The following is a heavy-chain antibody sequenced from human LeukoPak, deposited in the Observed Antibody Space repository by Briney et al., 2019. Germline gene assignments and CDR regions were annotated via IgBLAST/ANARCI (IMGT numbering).Heavy chain of an antibody. J-gene: IGHJ4*02. Sequence: SVKVSCKASGGTFSSYAISWVRQAPGQGLEWMGGIIPMFGTANYAQKFQGRVTITADESTSTAYMELSSLRSEDTAVYYCAREMEAYGRSYGRYYDSSGYFDYWGQGTLVTVSS. CDR2: IIPMFGTA. CDR3: AREMEAYGRSYGRYYDSSGYFDY. V-gene: IGHV1-69*13. CDR1: GGTFSSYA. D-gene: IGHD3-22*01.